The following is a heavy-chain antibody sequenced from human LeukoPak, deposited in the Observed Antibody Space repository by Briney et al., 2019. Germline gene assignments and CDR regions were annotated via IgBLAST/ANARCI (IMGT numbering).Heavy chain of an antibody. CDR3: ARDCELVSVVPAAPGVCYYYYGMDV. D-gene: IGHD2-2*01. J-gene: IGHJ6*02. V-gene: IGHV1-18*01. CDR2: ISAYNGNT. CDR1: GYTFTSYG. Sequence: ASVKVSCKASGYTFTSYGISWVRQAPGQGLEWTGWISAYNGNTNYAQKFQGRVTMTTDTSTSTAYMELRSLRSDDTAVYYCARDCELVSVVPAAPGVCYYYYGMDVWGQGTTVTVSS.